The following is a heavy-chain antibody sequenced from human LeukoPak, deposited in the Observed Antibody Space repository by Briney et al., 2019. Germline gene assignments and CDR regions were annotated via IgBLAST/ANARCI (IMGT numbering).Heavy chain of an antibody. Sequence: GGSLRLSCAASGFTFSNYVMTWVRQAPGRGLEWVSGVSGSGVSTYYAGSVKGRFTISRDNSKNTLYLQMNSLRAEDTAVYYCAKGATSGWLLYWFDPWGQGTLVTVSS. V-gene: IGHV3-23*01. J-gene: IGHJ5*02. CDR2: VSGSGVST. CDR3: AKGATSGWLLYWFDP. D-gene: IGHD6-19*01. CDR1: GFTFSNYV.